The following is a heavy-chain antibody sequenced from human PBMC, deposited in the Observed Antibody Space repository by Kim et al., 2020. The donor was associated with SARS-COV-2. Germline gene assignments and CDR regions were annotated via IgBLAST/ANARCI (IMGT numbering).Heavy chain of an antibody. CDR3: ARQDSSTSFPYNYYGMDV. Sequence: KSRVTISVDTSKNQFSLKLSSVTAADTAVYYCARQDSSTSFPYNYYGMDVWGQGTTVTVSS. J-gene: IGHJ6*02. D-gene: IGHD2-2*01. V-gene: IGHV4-59*08.